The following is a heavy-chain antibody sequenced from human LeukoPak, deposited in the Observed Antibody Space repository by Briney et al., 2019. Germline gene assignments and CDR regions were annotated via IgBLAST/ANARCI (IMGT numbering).Heavy chain of an antibody. Sequence: GGSLRLSCAASGFTFSDYYMSWIRQAPGQGLEWVSYISSSSTTIYYADSVKGRFTISRDNAKNSLYLQMNSLRAEDTAVYYCARVYSSGWSYFDYWGQGTPVTVSS. J-gene: IGHJ4*02. V-gene: IGHV3-11*01. CDR2: ISSSSTTI. CDR1: GFTFSDYY. D-gene: IGHD6-19*01. CDR3: ARVYSSGWSYFDY.